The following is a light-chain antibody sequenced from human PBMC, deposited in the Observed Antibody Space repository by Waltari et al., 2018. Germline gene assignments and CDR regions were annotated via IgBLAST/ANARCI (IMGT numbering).Light chain of an antibody. Sequence: QSALTQPASVSGSPGQSITLSCTGTTTDVGAYNFVSWYQQHPGEVPKLLIYEVNNRPSGVSDRFSGSRSGNTASLTMSGLLAEDEDDYYCCSHSSSSTLVLFGGGTKVTVL. J-gene: IGLJ3*02. V-gene: IGLV2-14*01. CDR1: TTDVGAYNF. CDR3: CSHSSSSTLVL. CDR2: EVN.